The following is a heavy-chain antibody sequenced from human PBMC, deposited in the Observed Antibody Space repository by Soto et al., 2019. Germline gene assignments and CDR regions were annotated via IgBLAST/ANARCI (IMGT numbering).Heavy chain of an antibody. CDR2: INTDGTTT. CDR1: GFRISGYG. Sequence: PGGSLRLSCAVSGFRISGYGMHWVRQAPGKGLVWVSRINTDGTTTTYADSVKGRFTISRDNGKNTLYLQMNSLRAEDTAVYYCARDRDTYGLNYFDYWGQGTLVTVSS. V-gene: IGHV3-74*01. D-gene: IGHD5-18*01. J-gene: IGHJ4*02. CDR3: ARDRDTYGLNYFDY.